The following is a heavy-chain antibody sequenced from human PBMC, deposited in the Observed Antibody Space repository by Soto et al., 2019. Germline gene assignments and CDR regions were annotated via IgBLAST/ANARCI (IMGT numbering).Heavy chain of an antibody. CDR2: VYSDGSGP. D-gene: IGHD5-18*01. J-gene: IGHJ4*02. CDR1: GFTFSNFW. Sequence: AGGSLRLSCAASGFTFSNFWMHWVRQAPGKGLVWVSRVYSDGSGPMYADSVKGRFTISRDNAKSTLYLQMNSLRPEDTAVYYCATLNSFGSDYWGRGTLVTVSS. V-gene: IGHV3-74*03. CDR3: ATLNSFGSDY.